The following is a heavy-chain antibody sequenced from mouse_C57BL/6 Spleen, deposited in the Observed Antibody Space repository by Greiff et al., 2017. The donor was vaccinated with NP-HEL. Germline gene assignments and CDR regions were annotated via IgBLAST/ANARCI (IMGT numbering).Heavy chain of an antibody. J-gene: IGHJ2*01. V-gene: IGHV1-15*01. D-gene: IGHD4-1*01. CDR2: IDPETGGT. Sequence: QVQLQQSGAELVRPGASVTLSCKASGYTFPDYEMHWVKQTPVHGLEWIGAIDPETGGTAYNQKFKGKAILTADKSSSTAYMELRSLTSEDSAVYYCTRQFPGTSFDYWGQGTTLTVSS. CDR1: GYTFPDYE. CDR3: TRQFPGTSFDY.